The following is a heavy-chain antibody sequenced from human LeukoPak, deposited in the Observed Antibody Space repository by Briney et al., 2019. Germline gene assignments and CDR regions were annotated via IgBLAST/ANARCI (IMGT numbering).Heavy chain of an antibody. Sequence: SETLSLTCTVSGGSISSYYWSWLRQPPGKGVEWSGYIYYRGSNNYNPSLKSRVTISGDTSKHQFSLKLSSVPAADTAVYYCAGPSTGYSSGWPLRNHYYYYGMDVWGQGTTVTVSS. J-gene: IGHJ6*02. CDR2: IYYRGSN. CDR3: AGPSTGYSSGWPLRNHYYYYGMDV. D-gene: IGHD6-19*01. CDR1: GGSISSYY. V-gene: IGHV4-59*12.